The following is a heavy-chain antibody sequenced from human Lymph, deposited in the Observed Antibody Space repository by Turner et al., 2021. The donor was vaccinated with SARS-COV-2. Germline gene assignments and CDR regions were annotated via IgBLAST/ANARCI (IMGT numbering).Heavy chain of an antibody. D-gene: IGHD3-9*01. CDR2: IYYSGST. J-gene: IGHJ5*02. CDR3: ASNYDILTGYYTRNWFDP. V-gene: IGHV4-39*01. Sequence: QLQLQESGPGLVKPSETLSLTCTGSGGSISSSSYYWGWIRQPPGKGLEWIGSIYYSGSTYYNPPLKSRVTISVDTSKNQFSLKLSSVTAADTAVYYCASNYDILTGYYTRNWFDPWGQGTLVTVSS. CDR1: GGSISSSSYY.